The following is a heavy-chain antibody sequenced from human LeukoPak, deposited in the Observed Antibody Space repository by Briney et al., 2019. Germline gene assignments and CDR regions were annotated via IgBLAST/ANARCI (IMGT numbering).Heavy chain of an antibody. Sequence: GGSLRLSCAASGFTFRGYWMHWIRQDPGKGLVWVSRINSDGSITTYVNSVQGRFTISRDDAKNTLYLQMNSLAAEDTAVYYCARGNSGNPDYWGQGTLVIVSS. J-gene: IGHJ4*02. D-gene: IGHD3-10*01. CDR3: ARGNSGNPDY. V-gene: IGHV3-74*01. CDR2: INSDGSIT. CDR1: GFTFRGYW.